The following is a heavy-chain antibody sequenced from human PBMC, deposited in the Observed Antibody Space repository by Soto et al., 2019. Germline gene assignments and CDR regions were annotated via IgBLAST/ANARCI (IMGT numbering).Heavy chain of an antibody. CDR1: GFTFSSYS. CDR3: ARGRNYYDSSGYYSSDAFDI. D-gene: IGHD3-22*01. CDR2: ISSSSSYI. J-gene: IGHJ3*02. V-gene: IGHV3-21*01. Sequence: EVQLLESGGGLVKPGGSLRLSCAASGFTFSSYSMNWVRQAPGKGLEWVSSISSSSSYIYYADSVKGRFTISRDNAKNSLYLQMNSLRAEDTAVYYCARGRNYYDSSGYYSSDAFDIWGQGTMVTVSS.